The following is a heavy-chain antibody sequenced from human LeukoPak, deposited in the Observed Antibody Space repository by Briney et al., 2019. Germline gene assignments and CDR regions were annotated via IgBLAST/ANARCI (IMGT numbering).Heavy chain of an antibody. CDR3: AKIPPYCYDRSGYYYFDY. CDR1: GFTFSTYA. CDR2: ISSSSGDI. V-gene: IGHV3-23*01. J-gene: IGHJ4*02. D-gene: IGHD3-22*01. Sequence: GGSLRLXCAASGFTFSTYAMNWVRQAPGRGLEWVSTISSSSGDIYYADSVKGRFTISRDNSENTLYLQMNSLRAEDTAVYYCAKIPPYCYDRSGYYYFDYWGQGTLVTVSS.